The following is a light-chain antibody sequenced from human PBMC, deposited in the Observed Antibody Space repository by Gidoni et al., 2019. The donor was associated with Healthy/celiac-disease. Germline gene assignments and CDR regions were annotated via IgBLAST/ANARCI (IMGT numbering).Light chain of an antibody. CDR1: QSVSSN. Sequence: EIVMTQSPATLSVSPGERATLSCRASQSVSSNLAWYQQKPGQAPRLLIYGASTRATGIPARFSGSWSGTEFTLTISSLQSEDFAVYYCQQYNNWLRTFGQGTKVEIK. CDR3: QQYNNWLRT. J-gene: IGKJ1*01. V-gene: IGKV3-15*01. CDR2: GAS.